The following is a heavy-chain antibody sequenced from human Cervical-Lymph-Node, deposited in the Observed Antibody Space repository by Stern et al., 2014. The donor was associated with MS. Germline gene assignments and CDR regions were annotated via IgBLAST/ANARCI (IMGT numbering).Heavy chain of an antibody. CDR2: IWYDGSNK. D-gene: IGHD6-6*01. CDR3: AKGDSSSPLEY. J-gene: IGHJ4*02. Sequence: VQLVESGGGVVQPGRSLRLSCAASGFTFSSYGIHWVRQTPGKGLAWVAVIWYDGSNKYYADYVKGRFTISRDNSENTAYLQMNSLRVEDTAVYYCAKGDSSSPLEYWGQGTLVTVSS. CDR1: GFTFSSYG. V-gene: IGHV3-33*06.